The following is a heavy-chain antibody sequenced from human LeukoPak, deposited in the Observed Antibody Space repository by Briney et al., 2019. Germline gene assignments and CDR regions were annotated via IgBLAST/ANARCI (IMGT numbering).Heavy chain of an antibody. CDR2: IYHSGST. J-gene: IGHJ6*03. CDR3: ARDITIFGVVRYYYYMDV. V-gene: IGHV4-30-2*01. D-gene: IGHD3-3*01. Sequence: PSQTLSLTCTVSGGSISSGGYYWSWIRQPPGKGLDWIGYIYHSGSTYYNPSLKSRVTISVDRSKNQFSLKLSSVTAADTAVYYCARDITIFGVVRYYYYMDVWGKGTTVTVSS. CDR1: GGSISSGGYY.